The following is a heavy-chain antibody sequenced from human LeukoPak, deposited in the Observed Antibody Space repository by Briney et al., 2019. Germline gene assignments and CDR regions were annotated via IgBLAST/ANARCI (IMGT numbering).Heavy chain of an antibody. CDR3: ATTVTTIVDY. Sequence: SETLSLTCTVSGGSISSSSYYWGSIRQPPGKGLEWIGSIYYSGSTYYNPSLKSRVTISVDTSKNQFSLKLSSVTAADTAVYYCATTVTTIVDYWGQGTLVTVSS. D-gene: IGHD4-17*01. J-gene: IGHJ4*02. V-gene: IGHV4-39*07. CDR1: GGSISSSSYY. CDR2: IYYSGST.